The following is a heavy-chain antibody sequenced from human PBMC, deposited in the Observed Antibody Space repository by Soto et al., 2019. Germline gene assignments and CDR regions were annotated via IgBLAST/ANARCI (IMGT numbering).Heavy chain of an antibody. CDR1: GYTLTELS. CDR3: ATSFPHYDILTGPTDY. V-gene: IGHV1-24*01. CDR2: FDPEDDET. Sequence: ASVKVSCKVSGYTLTELSMHCVRQAPGKGLEWMGGFDPEDDETIYAQKFQGRVTMTEDTSTDTAYMELSSLRSEDTAVYYCATSFPHYDILTGPTDYWGQGTLVTVSS. J-gene: IGHJ4*02. D-gene: IGHD3-9*01.